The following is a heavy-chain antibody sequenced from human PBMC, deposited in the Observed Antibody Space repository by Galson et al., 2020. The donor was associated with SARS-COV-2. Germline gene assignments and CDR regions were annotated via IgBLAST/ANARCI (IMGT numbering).Heavy chain of an antibody. V-gene: IGHV3-30*02. J-gene: IGHJ6*02. CDR3: AKDLFLLNEGGMDV. CDR2: IRYDGSNK. CDR1: GFTFSSYG. Sequence: GGSLRLSCAASGFTFSSYGMHWVRQAPGKGLEWVAFIRYDGSNKYYADSVKGRFTISRDNSKNTLYLQMNSLRAEDTAVYYCAKDLFLLNEGGMDVWGRGTTVTVSS. D-gene: IGHD1-1*01.